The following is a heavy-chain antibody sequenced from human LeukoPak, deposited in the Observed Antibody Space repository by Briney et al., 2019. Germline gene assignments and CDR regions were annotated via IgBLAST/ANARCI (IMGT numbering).Heavy chain of an antibody. CDR2: IIPISGTP. V-gene: IGHV1-69*05. J-gene: IGHJ6*03. CDR3: ARFGFTGVVVPADSYYYYYYMDV. Sequence: SVKVSCRASGGTFSSFAISWVRQAPGQGLDWMGGIIPISGTPNYAQKFQGRVTITTDESTSTAYMELYSLRSEDTAVYYCARFGFTGVVVPADSYYYYYYMDVWGKGTTVTVSS. D-gene: IGHD2-2*01. CDR1: GGTFSSFA.